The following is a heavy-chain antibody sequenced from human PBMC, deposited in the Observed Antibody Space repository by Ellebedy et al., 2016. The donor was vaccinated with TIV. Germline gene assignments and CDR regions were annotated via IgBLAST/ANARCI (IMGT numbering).Heavy chain of an antibody. CDR1: GFTFSSYS. D-gene: IGHD3-10*01. J-gene: IGHJ5*01. CDR2: ISSSGTTI. Sequence: GESLKISXAASGFTFSSYSMNWVRQAPGKGLEWVSYISSSGTTIYYADSLKGRLTISRDNAKNSLYLQMNSLRAEDTAVYYCARTPSGMVRGIIINQNAGWFDSWGQGTLVTVSS. V-gene: IGHV3-48*04. CDR3: ARTPSGMVRGIIINQNAGWFDS.